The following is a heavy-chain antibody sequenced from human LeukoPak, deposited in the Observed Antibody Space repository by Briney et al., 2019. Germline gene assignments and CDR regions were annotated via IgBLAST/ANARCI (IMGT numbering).Heavy chain of an antibody. CDR1: GGSFSGYY. J-gene: IGHJ5*02. CDR2: INHSGST. V-gene: IGHV4-34*01. Sequence: SETLSLTCAVYGGSFSGYYWSWIRQPPGKGLEWIGEINHSGSTNYNPSLKSRVTISVDTSKNQFSLKLSSVTAADTAVYYCARGARYYYDSRNWFDPWGQGTLVTVSS. CDR3: ARGARYYYDSRNWFDP. D-gene: IGHD3-22*01.